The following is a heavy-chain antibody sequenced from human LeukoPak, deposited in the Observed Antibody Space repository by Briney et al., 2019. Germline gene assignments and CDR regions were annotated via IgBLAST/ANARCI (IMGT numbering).Heavy chain of an antibody. CDR1: GFTVSRNY. CDR3: ARDLAAGGTYPHY. V-gene: IGHV3-53*01. J-gene: IGHJ4*02. CDR2: IYSDGST. Sequence: GGSLRLSCAASGFTVSRNYMSWVRQARGKGPEWVSVIYSDGSTYYADSVKGRFTISRDTSKNTLYLQMNSLRTEDTAVYYCARDLAAGGTYPHYWGQGTLVSVSS. D-gene: IGHD6-13*01.